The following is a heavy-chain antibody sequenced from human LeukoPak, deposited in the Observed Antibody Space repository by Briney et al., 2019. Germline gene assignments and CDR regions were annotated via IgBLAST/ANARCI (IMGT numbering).Heavy chain of an antibody. CDR1: GGSISSYY. Sequence: SETLSLTCTVSGGSISSYYWTWIRQPPGKGLEWIGYIYYSGSTNYNPSLKSRVTISVDTSKNHFSLKLSSVTAADTAVYYCARDFRGRYSSSWSFDYWGQGTLVTVSS. J-gene: IGHJ4*02. V-gene: IGHV4-59*01. D-gene: IGHD6-13*01. CDR2: IYYSGST. CDR3: ARDFRGRYSSSWSFDY.